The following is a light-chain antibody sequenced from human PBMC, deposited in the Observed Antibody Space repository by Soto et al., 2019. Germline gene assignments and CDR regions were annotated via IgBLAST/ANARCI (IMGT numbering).Light chain of an antibody. J-gene: IGKJ5*01. Sequence: EIVMTQSPATLSVSPGERATLSCRASQSVNSDLAWYQQKPGQAPRLLIYGASTRATGTPARFSGSGFGTEFTHTISSLQPEDFAVYYCEQYNNWFSITFGQGTRLEIK. CDR2: GAS. CDR3: EQYNNWFSIT. CDR1: QSVNSD. V-gene: IGKV3-15*01.